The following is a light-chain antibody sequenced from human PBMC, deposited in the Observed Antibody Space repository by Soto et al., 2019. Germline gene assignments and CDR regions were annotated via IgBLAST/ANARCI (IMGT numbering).Light chain of an antibody. J-gene: IGKJ1*01. CDR2: LGS. CDR3: LQATQFPWT. CDR1: QSLLHSNGYNY. Sequence: DIVMTQSPLSLPVTPGEPASISCRSSQSLLHSNGYNYLDWYLQKPGQSPQLLIYLGSSRASGVPDRISGSGSGTDFTLKISKVEAEDVGVYYCLQATQFPWTFGQGTKVEIK. V-gene: IGKV2-28*01.